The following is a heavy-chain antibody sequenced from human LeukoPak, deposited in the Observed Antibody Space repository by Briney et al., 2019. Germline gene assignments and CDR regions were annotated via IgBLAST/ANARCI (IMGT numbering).Heavy chain of an antibody. J-gene: IGHJ6*03. CDR2: ISSSSSYI. V-gene: IGHV3-21*01. CDR1: GFTFSSYS. CDR3: ARDHELYCSGGSCSRMDV. Sequence: GGSLRLSCAASGFTFSSYSMNWVRQAPGKGLEWVSSISSSSSYIYYADSVKGRFTISRDNARNSLYLQMNSLRAEDTAVYYCARDHELYCSGGSCSRMDVWGKGTTVTISS. D-gene: IGHD2-15*01.